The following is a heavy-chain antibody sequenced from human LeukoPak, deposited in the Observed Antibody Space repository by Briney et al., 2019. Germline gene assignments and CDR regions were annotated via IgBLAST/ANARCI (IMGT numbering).Heavy chain of an antibody. J-gene: IGHJ4*02. Sequence: SETLSLTCTVSRGSISNYWWSWIRQAAGKGLEWIGRVYPSGTTHYNPSLQSRVTLSVDTSKNQFSLKLSSLTAADTAVYYCARDAGGYEDYWGQGTLVTVSS. D-gene: IGHD5-12*01. CDR2: VYPSGTT. CDR1: RGSISNYW. CDR3: ARDAGGYEDY. V-gene: IGHV4-4*07.